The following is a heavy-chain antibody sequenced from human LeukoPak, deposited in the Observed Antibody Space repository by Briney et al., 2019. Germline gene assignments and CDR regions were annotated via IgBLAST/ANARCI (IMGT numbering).Heavy chain of an antibody. V-gene: IGHV3-30*02. CDR3: AKDRGSGVTAGIPVPQV. Sequence: GGSLRLSCAASGFTFSSHGMHWVRQAPGKGLEWVAFIRYDGRNKYYADSVKGRFTISRDNSKNTLYLQMNSLRAEETAVYYCAKDRGSGVTAGIPVPQVWGKGTTVTVSS. CDR1: GFTFSSHG. D-gene: IGHD2-2*01. CDR2: IRYDGRNK. J-gene: IGHJ6*04.